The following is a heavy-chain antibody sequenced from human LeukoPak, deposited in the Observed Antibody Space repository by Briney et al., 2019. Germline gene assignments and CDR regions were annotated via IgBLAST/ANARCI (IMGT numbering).Heavy chain of an antibody. Sequence: ASVKVSCKVSGYTLTELSMHWVRQAPGKGLEWMGGFDPEDGETIYAQKFQGRVTMTEDTSTDTAYMELSSLRSEDTAVYYCATVAPSSGWYWIDPWGQGTLVTVSS. V-gene: IGHV1-24*01. CDR2: FDPEDGET. J-gene: IGHJ5*02. CDR1: GYTLTELS. CDR3: ATVAPSSGWYWIDP. D-gene: IGHD6-19*01.